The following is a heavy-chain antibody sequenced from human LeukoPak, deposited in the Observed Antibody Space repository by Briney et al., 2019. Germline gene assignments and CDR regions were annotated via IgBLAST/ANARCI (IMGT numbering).Heavy chain of an antibody. V-gene: IGHV3-7*01. CDR3: AKVGLSRNIVAFDY. D-gene: IGHD5-12*01. CDR2: VKQDGSEK. CDR1: GFTFYSYR. Sequence: GGSLRLSCAASGFTFYSYRMSWVRQAPGKGLEWVANVKQDGSEKYYVDSVKGRFTISRDNAKNSLYLQMNSLRAEDTAVYYCAKVGLSRNIVAFDYWGQGTLVTVSS. J-gene: IGHJ4*02.